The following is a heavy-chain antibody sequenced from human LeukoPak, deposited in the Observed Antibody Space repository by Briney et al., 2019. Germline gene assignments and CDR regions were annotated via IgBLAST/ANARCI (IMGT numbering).Heavy chain of an antibody. Sequence: PGRSLRLSCAASGFTFTGHNMNWVRQAPGKGLEWVSFVSISSGTIYYADSVKGRFSISRDNAKSSLDLQMNSLRAEDTAVYYCASGGHTYGSPLNPFDIWGQGTMVTVSS. V-gene: IGHV3-48*04. CDR2: VSISSGTI. CDR3: ASGGHTYGSPLNPFDI. D-gene: IGHD5-18*01. CDR1: GFTFTGHN. J-gene: IGHJ3*02.